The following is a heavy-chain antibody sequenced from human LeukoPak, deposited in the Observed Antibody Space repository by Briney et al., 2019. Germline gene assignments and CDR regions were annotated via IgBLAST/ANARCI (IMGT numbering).Heavy chain of an antibody. J-gene: IGHJ4*02. V-gene: IGHV3-30*02. D-gene: IGHD6-13*01. CDR2: IRYDGSNK. CDR1: GFTFSSYG. CDR3: ASAGYSSSWYGVY. Sequence: GGSLRLSCAASGFTFSSYGMHWVRQAPGKGLEWVTFIRYDGSNKYYADSVKGRFTISRDNAKNSLFLQMNSLRAEDTAVYYCASAGYSSSWYGVYWGQGTLVTVSS.